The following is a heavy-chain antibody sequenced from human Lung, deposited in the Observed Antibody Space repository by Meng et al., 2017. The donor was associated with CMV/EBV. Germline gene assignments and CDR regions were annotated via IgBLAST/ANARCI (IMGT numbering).Heavy chain of an antibody. CDR1: GYTFSSYA. CDR2: IIPIFGTA. Sequence: SXXVSCKASGYTFSSYAISWVRQAPGQGLEWMGGIIPIFGTANYAQKFQGRVTITTDASTSTAYMELSSLRSEDTAVYYCARVAIFGAYGMVVWGRWTRV. CDR3: ARVAIFGAYGMVV. V-gene: IGHV1-69*05. J-gene: IGHJ6*02. D-gene: IGHD3-3*01.